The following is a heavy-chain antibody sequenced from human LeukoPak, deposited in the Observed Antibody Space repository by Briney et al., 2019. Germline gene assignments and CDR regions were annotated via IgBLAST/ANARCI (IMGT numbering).Heavy chain of an antibody. CDR2: INHGEST. Sequence: SETLSLTCAVSGGSFSSYYWYWIRQPPGKGLDWIGEINHGESTNYNPSLKSRATLSVDTSKNQFSLKLTSVTAADTAVYYCARGRTYYYDASGYYPSIYYGMDVWGQGTTVIVSS. D-gene: IGHD3-22*01. CDR3: ARGRTYYYDASGYYPSIYYGMDV. V-gene: IGHV4-34*01. J-gene: IGHJ6*02. CDR1: GGSFSSYY.